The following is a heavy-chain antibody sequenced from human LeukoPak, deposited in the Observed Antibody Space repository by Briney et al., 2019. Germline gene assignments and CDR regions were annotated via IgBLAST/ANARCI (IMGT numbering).Heavy chain of an antibody. Sequence: GASVKVSCKASGYTFTGYYMHWVRQAPGQGLEWMGWINPNSGGTNYAQKFQGWVTMTRDTSISTAYMELSRLRSDDTAVYYCARDGSSWYPSAFDYWGQGTLVTVSS. CDR2: INPNSGGT. V-gene: IGHV1-2*04. D-gene: IGHD6-13*01. J-gene: IGHJ4*02. CDR1: GYTFTGYY. CDR3: ARDGSSWYPSAFDY.